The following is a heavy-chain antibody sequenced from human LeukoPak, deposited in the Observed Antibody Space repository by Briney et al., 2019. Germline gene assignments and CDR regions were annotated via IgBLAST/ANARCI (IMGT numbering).Heavy chain of an antibody. D-gene: IGHD6-13*01. Sequence: SQTLSLTCAISGYSVSSNSDAWNWIRQSTSRGLEWLGRTYYRSKWYNDYAISVKSRITINPDTSKNQFSLQLNSVTPEDTAVYYCARGASIVAAGSSYFYYGMDVWGQGTTVTVSS. V-gene: IGHV6-1*01. J-gene: IGHJ6*02. CDR3: ARGASIVAAGSSYFYYGMDV. CDR2: TYYRSKWYN. CDR1: GYSVSSNSDA.